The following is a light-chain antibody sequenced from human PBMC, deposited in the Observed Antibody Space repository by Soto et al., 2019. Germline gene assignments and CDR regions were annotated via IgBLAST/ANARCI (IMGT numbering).Light chain of an antibody. CDR3: MQSLQTPRT. Sequence: DIVMTQSPLSLPVTPGEPASISCRSSQSPLYSDGYNNLDWYLQKPGQPPQLLIYLGSNRDSGVPDRFSGSGSGTDFTLNISRMEADDVGVYYCMQSLQTPRTFGQGTKVEIK. CDR1: QSPLYSDGYNN. V-gene: IGKV2-28*01. CDR2: LGS. J-gene: IGKJ1*01.